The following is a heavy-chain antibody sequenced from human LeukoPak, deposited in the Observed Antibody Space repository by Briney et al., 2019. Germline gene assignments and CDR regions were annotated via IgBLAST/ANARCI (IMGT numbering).Heavy chain of an antibody. CDR3: ARATWGIDSSGFLDY. D-gene: IGHD3-22*01. Sequence: PGGSLRLSCAASGFTFSTYEMDWIRQAPGKGLEWVAYISSSGSTIYYADSVKGRFTISRDNAKKSLYLQMNSLRAEDTAVYYSARATWGIDSSGFLDYWGQGTLVTVSS. V-gene: IGHV3-48*03. J-gene: IGHJ4*02. CDR2: ISSSGSTI. CDR1: GFTFSTYE.